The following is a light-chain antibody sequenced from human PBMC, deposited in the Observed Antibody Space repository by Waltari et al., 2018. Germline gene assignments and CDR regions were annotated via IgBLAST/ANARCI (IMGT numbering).Light chain of an antibody. CDR3: GTWDSSLHSGV. J-gene: IGLJ3*02. V-gene: IGLV1-51*02. Sequence: QSVLTQPPSVSAAPGQKVTISCSGSSSNIGNNYVSWYQQLPGTAPKLLISENNKGPSAIPARFSSSKSGTSATLGITGLQTGDEADDYCGTWDSSLHSGVFGGGTKLTVL. CDR1: SSNIGNNY. CDR2: ENN.